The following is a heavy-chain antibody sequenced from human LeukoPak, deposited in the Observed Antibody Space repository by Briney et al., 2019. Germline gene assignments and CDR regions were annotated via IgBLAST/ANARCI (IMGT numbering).Heavy chain of an antibody. CDR2: INPNSGGT. CDR1: GYTFTGYY. V-gene: IGHV1-2*06. Sequence: ASVKVSCKASGYTFTGYYMHWVRQAPGQGLEWMGRINPNSGGTNYAQKFQGRVTMTRDTSISTAYMELSRQRSDDTAVYYCARDPSGYGVPFDYWGQGTLVTVSS. J-gene: IGHJ4*02. D-gene: IGHD2-2*01. CDR3: ARDPSGYGVPFDY.